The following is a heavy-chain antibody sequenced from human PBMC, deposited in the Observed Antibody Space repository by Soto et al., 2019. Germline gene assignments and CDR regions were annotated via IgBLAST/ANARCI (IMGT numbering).Heavy chain of an antibody. J-gene: IGHJ4*02. CDR1: GFTFNNYA. V-gene: IGHV3-23*01. Sequence: GGSLRLSCAASGFTFNNYAMNWVRQAPGKGLEWVATISATGGSTYYADSVKGRFTISRDNSKNTLYLQMNGLRVEDTAVYYCAKDRLAGNFDYWGQGTQVTVPS. CDR3: AKDRLAGNFDY. CDR2: ISATGGST.